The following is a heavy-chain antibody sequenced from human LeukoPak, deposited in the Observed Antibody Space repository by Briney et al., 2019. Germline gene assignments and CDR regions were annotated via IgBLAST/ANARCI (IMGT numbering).Heavy chain of an antibody. Sequence: SETLSLTCAVSGYSISSGYYWGWIRQPPGKGLEWIGEINHSGSTNYNPSLKSRVTISVDTSKNQFSLKLSSVTAADTAVYYCVRGGPFVPEVTWSQGTLVTVSS. CDR3: VRGGPFVPEVT. CDR1: GYSISSGYY. V-gene: IGHV4-38-2*01. CDR2: INHSGST. J-gene: IGHJ4*02. D-gene: IGHD2-21*02.